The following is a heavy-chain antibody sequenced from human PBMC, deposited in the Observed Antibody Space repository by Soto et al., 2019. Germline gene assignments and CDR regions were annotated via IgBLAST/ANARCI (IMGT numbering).Heavy chain of an antibody. Sequence: QVQLVESGVGVVQPGRSLRLSCAASGFTFSSYGMHWVRQAPGKGLEWVSVIWYDGSNKYYADSVKGRFTISRDNSKNTLYLQMNSLRAEDTAVYYCARDSDRHFDYWGQGTLVTVSS. CDR3: ARDSDRHFDY. J-gene: IGHJ4*02. V-gene: IGHV3-33*01. CDR2: IWYDGSNK. CDR1: GFTFSSYG.